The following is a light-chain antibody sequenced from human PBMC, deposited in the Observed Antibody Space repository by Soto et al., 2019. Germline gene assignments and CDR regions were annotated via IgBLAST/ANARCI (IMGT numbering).Light chain of an antibody. J-gene: IGKJ2*03. CDR1: QSVTSSR. CDR3: QQYGSSPRS. V-gene: IGKV3-20*01. Sequence: IVLTQSPGTLSLSPGERATLSCWPSQSVTSSRVAWYQQKPGQAPRLLIYGASSRATGTPERFSGSGSGTDFTLTISRLEPEDFAVYYCQQYGSSPRSFGQGTKLEI. CDR2: GAS.